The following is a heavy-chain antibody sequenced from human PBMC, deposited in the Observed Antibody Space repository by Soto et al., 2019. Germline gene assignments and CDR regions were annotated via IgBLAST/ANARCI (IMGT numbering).Heavy chain of an antibody. J-gene: IGHJ5*02. CDR3: ATFFTVVPAARWFDP. CDR2: FDPEDGET. V-gene: IGHV1-24*01. CDR1: GYALTELS. D-gene: IGHD2-2*01. Sequence: GASVKVSCKVSGYALTELSMHWVRQAPGKGLEWMGGFDPEDGETIYAQKFQGRVTMTEGTSTDTAYMELSSLRSEDTAVYYCATFFTVVPAARWFDPWGQGTLVTVS.